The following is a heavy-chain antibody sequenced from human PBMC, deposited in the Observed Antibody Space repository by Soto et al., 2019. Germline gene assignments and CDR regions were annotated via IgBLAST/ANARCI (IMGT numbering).Heavy chain of an antibody. CDR3: ARYTTGYHLDQ. J-gene: IGHJ4*02. CDR1: GFTFSGHG. V-gene: IGHV3-33*01. Sequence: QVQLVESGGGVVQPGRSLRLSCAASGFTFSGHGMHWVRQAPGKGLEWVAVIWYDGSKKYYADSVKGRFIISRDNSKNVLSLPMDSLRAEDTAIYYCARYTTGYHLDQWGQGTLVTVSS. CDR2: IWYDGSKK. D-gene: IGHD3-9*01.